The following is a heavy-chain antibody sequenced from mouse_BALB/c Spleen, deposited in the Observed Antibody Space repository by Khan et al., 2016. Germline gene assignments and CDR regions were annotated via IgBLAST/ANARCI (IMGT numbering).Heavy chain of an antibody. CDR1: GYAFTNYL. CDR2: INPGSGGT. V-gene: IGHV1-54*01. Sequence: QVQLQQSGAELVRPGTSVKVSCKASGYAFTNYLIEWVKQRPGQGLEWIGVINPGSGGTNYNEKFKGKATLTADKSSSTAYMQLSSLTSDDSAVYFSASKWFYGNYVYYLDYWGQGTTLTVSS. J-gene: IGHJ2*01. CDR3: ASKWFYGNYVYYLDY. D-gene: IGHD2-1*01.